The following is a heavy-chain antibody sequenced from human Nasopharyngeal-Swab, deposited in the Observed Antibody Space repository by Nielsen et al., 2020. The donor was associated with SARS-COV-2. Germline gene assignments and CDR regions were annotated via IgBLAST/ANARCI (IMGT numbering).Heavy chain of an antibody. Sequence: VRQAPGKVLEWVGRIKSKTDGGTTDYAAPVKGRFTISRDDSKNTLYLQMNSLKTEDTAVYYCTTELLLWFGEGGSWFDPWGQGTLVTVSS. J-gene: IGHJ5*02. D-gene: IGHD3-10*01. V-gene: IGHV3-15*01. CDR2: IKSKTDGGTT. CDR3: TTELLLWFGEGGSWFDP.